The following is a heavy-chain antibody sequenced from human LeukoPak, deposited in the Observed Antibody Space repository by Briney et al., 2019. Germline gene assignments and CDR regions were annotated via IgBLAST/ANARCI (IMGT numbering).Heavy chain of an antibody. Sequence: WGSLRLSCAASGFTFDNYAIHWVRQAPGKGLEWVSLISAHGRDTYYADSVKGRFTISRDNSKNSLYLQMRSLRTEDTAVYYCAKDSGWQLLRAEYFQHWGQGTLVTVSS. J-gene: IGHJ1*01. CDR3: AKDSGWQLLRAEYFQH. CDR1: GFTFDNYA. V-gene: IGHV3-43*02. CDR2: ISAHGRDT. D-gene: IGHD2-15*01.